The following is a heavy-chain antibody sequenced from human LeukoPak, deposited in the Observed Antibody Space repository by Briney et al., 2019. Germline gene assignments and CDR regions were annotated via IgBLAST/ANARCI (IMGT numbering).Heavy chain of an antibody. V-gene: IGHV1-18*01. CDR3: AREWYYDFWSGYHDGDAFDI. J-gene: IGHJ3*02. CDR2: ISAYNGNT. D-gene: IGHD3-3*01. Sequence: ASVKVSCKASGYTFTSYGISWVRQAPGQGLEWMGWISAYNGNTDYAQKLQGRVTMTTDTSTSTAYMELRSLRSDDTAVYYCAREWYYDFWSGYHDGDAFDIWGQGTMVTVSS. CDR1: GYTFTSYG.